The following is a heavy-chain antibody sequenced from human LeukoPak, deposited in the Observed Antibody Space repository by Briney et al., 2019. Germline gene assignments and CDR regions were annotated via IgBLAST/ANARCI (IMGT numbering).Heavy chain of an antibody. V-gene: IGHV3-7*03. CDR2: IKQDRSEK. J-gene: IGHJ4*02. D-gene: IGHD6-13*01. CDR3: AKDLLEQLDHPGTGY. CDR1: GFTFTNYW. Sequence: GGSLRLSCAASGFTFTNYWMSWVRQAPGKGLELVANIKQDRSEKYYVDSVKGRFTISRDNSKNTLYLQMNSLRAEDTAVYYCAKDLLEQLDHPGTGYWGQGTLVTVSS.